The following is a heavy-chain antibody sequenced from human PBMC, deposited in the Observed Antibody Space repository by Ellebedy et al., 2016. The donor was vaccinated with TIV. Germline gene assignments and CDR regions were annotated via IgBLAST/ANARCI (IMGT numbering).Heavy chain of an antibody. J-gene: IGHJ5*02. D-gene: IGHD5-24*01. CDR2: ITSGANT. Sequence: GESLKISXAASGFTFNNYAMTWVRQAPGKGLEWVSTITSGANTYYADSVKGRFTISRDYSKNTLYLQMNSLRAEDTAVYYCARLPTQGDGWFDPWGQGTLVTVSS. CDR1: GFTFNNYA. V-gene: IGHV3-23*01. CDR3: ARLPTQGDGWFDP.